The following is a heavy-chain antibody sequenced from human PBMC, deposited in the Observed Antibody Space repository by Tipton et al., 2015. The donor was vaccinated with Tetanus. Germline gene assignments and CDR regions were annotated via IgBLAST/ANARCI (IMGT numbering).Heavy chain of an antibody. J-gene: IGHJ5*01. V-gene: IGHV4-39*02. CDR3: ARDGWGLTNWFDS. Sequence: TLSLTCTVSGGSISSRSHYWGWIRQPPGKGLEWIGSIYYSGSTYDNPSLKNRVSMSVDTSNNQFSLMLTSVTAADTAVYYCARDGWGLTNWFDSWGQGTLVTVSS. D-gene: IGHD4/OR15-4a*01. CDR2: IYYSGST. CDR1: GGSISSRSHY.